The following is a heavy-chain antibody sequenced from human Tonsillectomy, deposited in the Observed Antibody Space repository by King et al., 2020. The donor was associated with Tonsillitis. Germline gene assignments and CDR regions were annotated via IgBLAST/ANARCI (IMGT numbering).Heavy chain of an antibody. D-gene: IGHD2-21*02. J-gene: IGHJ1*01. Sequence: QLVQSGGGLVQPGGSLRLSCAVSGFTFSNYSMSWVRQAPGKGLEWVSGISGSGGSTYYGDSVKGRFTISRDNSKNPLYLQMNSLRAEDTAVYYCAKDRDYCGGDCYRVQAEYLQHWGQGTLVTVSS. CDR1: GFTFSNYS. V-gene: IGHV3-23*04. CDR3: AKDRDYCGGDCYRVQAEYLQH. CDR2: ISGSGGST.